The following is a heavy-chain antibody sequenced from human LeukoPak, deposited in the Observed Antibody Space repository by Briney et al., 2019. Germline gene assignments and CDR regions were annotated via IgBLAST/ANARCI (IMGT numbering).Heavy chain of an antibody. D-gene: IGHD6-13*01. CDR2: INSDGSWT. CDR3: ARSLPYGTTWYGRSDF. J-gene: IGHJ4*02. Sequence: GGSLRLSCAASGNYWMHWVRQVPGKGLVWVSHINSDGSWTSYADSVKGRFTISRDNSKKTLYLQMNSLRAEDTAIYYCARSLPYGTTWYGRSDFWGQGTLVTVSS. V-gene: IGHV3-74*01. CDR1: GNYW.